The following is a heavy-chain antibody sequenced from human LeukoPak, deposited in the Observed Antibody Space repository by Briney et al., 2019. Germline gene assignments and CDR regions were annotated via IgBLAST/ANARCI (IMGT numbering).Heavy chain of an antibody. CDR3: ARFYPVLKGYYDSSGYWPGAFDI. V-gene: IGHV1-18*01. J-gene: IGHJ3*02. CDR1: GYTFTSFG. Sequence: ASVKVSCKASGYTFTSFGITWMRQAPGQGLEWMGWISAYNGNTNYAQKLQGRVTVTTDTSTSTAYMELRSLRSDDTAVYYCARFYPVLKGYYDSSGYWPGAFDIWGQGTMVTVSS. CDR2: ISAYNGNT. D-gene: IGHD3-22*01.